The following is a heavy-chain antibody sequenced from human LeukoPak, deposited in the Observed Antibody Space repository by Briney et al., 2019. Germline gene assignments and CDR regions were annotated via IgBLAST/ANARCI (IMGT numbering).Heavy chain of an antibody. D-gene: IGHD3-10*01. CDR1: GDSISSSSYY. CDR3: ARHSGLLWFGEPKNWFDP. V-gene: IGHV4-39*01. J-gene: IGHJ5*02. Sequence: PSETLSLTCTVSGDSISSSSYYWGWIRQPPGKGLEWIGSVYRNGVTYYNPSLKSRVTVSVDTSKNQFSLKLSSVTAADTAVYYCARHSGLLWFGEPKNWFDPWGQGTLVTVSS. CDR2: VYRNGVT.